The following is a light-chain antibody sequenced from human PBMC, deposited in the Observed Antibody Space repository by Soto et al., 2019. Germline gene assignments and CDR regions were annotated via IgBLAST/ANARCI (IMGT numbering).Light chain of an antibody. J-gene: IGKJ4*01. CDR3: QQYGSFSPIT. CDR2: KAS. CDR1: QSISSW. V-gene: IGKV1-5*03. Sequence: DIQMTQSPSTLSASVGDRVTITCRASQSISSWLAWYQQKPGKAPKLLIYKASSLESGVPSRFSGSGSGTEFTLTISSLQTDDFATYYCQQYGSFSPITFGGGTKVDIK.